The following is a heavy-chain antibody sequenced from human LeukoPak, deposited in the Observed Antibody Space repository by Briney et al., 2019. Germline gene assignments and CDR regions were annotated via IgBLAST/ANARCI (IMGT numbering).Heavy chain of an antibody. CDR1: GGSISSSSYY. Sequence: PSETLSLTCTVSGGSISSSSYYWGWIRQPPGKGLEWIGSIYYSGSTYYNPSLKSRVTISVDTSKNQFSLKLSSVTAADTAVYYCARDPGSAFGGVIVKVYYYYMDVWGKGTTVTVSS. CDR2: IYYSGST. D-gene: IGHD3-16*02. CDR3: ARDPGSAFGGVIVKVYYYYMDV. J-gene: IGHJ6*03. V-gene: IGHV4-39*07.